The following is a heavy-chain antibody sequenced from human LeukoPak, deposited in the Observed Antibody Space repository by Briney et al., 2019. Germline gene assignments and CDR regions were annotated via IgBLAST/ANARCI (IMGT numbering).Heavy chain of an antibody. CDR3: ARDGELCSSTSCYVRFDY. Sequence: ASVKVSCKASGYTFTNDDLNWVRQVTGQGLEWMGWMNPNSGDAGYAQKFQGRVTMTRDTSTSTVCMELSSLRSEDTAVYYCARDGELCSSTSCYVRFDYWGQGTLVTVSS. V-gene: IGHV1-8*01. CDR2: MNPNSGDA. CDR1: GYTFTNDD. J-gene: IGHJ4*02. D-gene: IGHD2-2*01.